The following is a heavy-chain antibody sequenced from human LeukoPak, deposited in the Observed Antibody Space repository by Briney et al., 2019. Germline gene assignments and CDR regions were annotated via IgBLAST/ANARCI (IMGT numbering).Heavy chain of an antibody. CDR3: TRDLGSGAPYYFDY. D-gene: IGHD3-10*02. V-gene: IGHV3-49*04. CDR1: GLAFGDFG. Sequence: GRSLRLSCTVSGLAFGDFGVTWVRQAPGKGLEWVAFISSKSYGGTTEYAASVKGRFTISRDDSKSVAYLQMNSLTTDDTAVYYCTRDLGSGAPYYFDYWGQGTLVSVSS. CDR2: ISSKSYGGTT. J-gene: IGHJ4*02.